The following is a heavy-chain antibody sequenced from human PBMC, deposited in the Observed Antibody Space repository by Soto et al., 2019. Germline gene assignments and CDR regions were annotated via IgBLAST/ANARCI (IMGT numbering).Heavy chain of an antibody. CDR1: GGSISSGGYY. D-gene: IGHD4-17*01. Sequence: PSETLSLTCTVSGGSISSGGYYWSWIRQHPGKGLEWIGYIYYSGSTYYNPSLKSRVTISVDTSKNQFSLKLSSVTAADTAVYYCARLRPDYGGNSRHGGYFDYWGQGTLVTVSS. CDR2: IYYSGST. CDR3: ARLRPDYGGNSRHGGYFDY. J-gene: IGHJ4*02. V-gene: IGHV4-31*03.